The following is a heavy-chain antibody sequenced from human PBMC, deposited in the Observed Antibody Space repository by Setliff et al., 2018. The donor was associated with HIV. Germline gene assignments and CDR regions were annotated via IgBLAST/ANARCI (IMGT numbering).Heavy chain of an antibody. D-gene: IGHD1-20*01. Sequence: PGESLKLSCKASGYSFTSYWIGWVRQMPGKGLEWLGIINPGDSDIRYSPSFRGQVTISVDKSINTAYLQWSILKASDTAMYYCASSITVAGGRSFYYYAMDVWGQGTTVTVSS. CDR3: ASSITVAGGRSFYYYAMDV. CDR2: INPGDSDI. V-gene: IGHV5-51*01. J-gene: IGHJ6*02. CDR1: GYSFTSYW.